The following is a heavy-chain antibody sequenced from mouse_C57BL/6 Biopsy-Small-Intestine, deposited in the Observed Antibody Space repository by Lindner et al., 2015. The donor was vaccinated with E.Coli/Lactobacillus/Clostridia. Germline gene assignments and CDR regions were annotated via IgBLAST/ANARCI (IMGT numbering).Heavy chain of an antibody. CDR3: ARGSYGNSNGYAMDY. CDR1: GYSFTGYF. V-gene: IGHV1-20*01. J-gene: IGHJ4*01. D-gene: IGHD2-1*01. CDR2: INPYNGDT. Sequence: VQLQESGPELVKPGASVKISCKASGYSFTGYFVNWVKQSHGKSLEWIGRINPYNGDTFYNQKFKGKATLTVDKSSSTAHMELRSLTSEDSAVYYCARGSYGNSNGYAMDYWGQGTSVTVSS.